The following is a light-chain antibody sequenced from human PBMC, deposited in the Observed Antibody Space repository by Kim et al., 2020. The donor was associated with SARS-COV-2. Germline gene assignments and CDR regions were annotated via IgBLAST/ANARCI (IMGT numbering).Light chain of an antibody. CDR3: QQYGTTPLT. CDR2: GAS. J-gene: IGKJ4*01. CDR1: QSISSAL. V-gene: IGKV3-20*01. Sequence: LSPGETATLSCRASQSISSALLAWYQQRPGQAPRLLMSGASIRATGIPDRFSGSGSGTDFTLTISRLETDDFAVYYCQQYGTTPLTFGGGTKVEIK.